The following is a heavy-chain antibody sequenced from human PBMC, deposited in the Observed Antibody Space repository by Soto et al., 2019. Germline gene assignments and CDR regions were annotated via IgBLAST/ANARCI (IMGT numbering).Heavy chain of an antibody. V-gene: IGHV1-18*01. CDR2: ISAYNGNT. Sequence: ASVKVSCMASGYTFTSYGISWVRQAPGQGLEWMGWISAYNGNTNYAQKLQGRVTMTTDTSTSTAYMELRSLRSDDTAVYYCATSWLFNSAFWFDPWRQGTLVTVSS. D-gene: IGHD3-22*01. CDR1: GYTFTSYG. CDR3: ATSWLFNSAFWFDP. J-gene: IGHJ5*02.